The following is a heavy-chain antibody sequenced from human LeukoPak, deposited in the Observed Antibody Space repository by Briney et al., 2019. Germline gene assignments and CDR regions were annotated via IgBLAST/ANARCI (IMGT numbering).Heavy chain of an antibody. V-gene: IGHV3-30-3*01. CDR3: ARDRGWLRSVDY. D-gene: IGHD5-12*01. J-gene: IGHJ4*02. CDR2: ISYDGSNK. CDR1: GFTFSYYR. Sequence: PGGSLRLSCAASGFTFSYYRMHWLRQAPGKGLEWVTIISYDGSNKHYADSVKGRFTISRDNSKNTLYLQMNSLRPEDTAVYYCARDRGWLRSVDYWGQGTLVTVSS.